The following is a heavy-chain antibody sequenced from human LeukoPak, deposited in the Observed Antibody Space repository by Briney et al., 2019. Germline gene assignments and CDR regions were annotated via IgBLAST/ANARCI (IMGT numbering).Heavy chain of an antibody. Sequence: GGSLRLSCAASGFTLSSYGMDWVRLAPGKGLEWVSSINSRSTYLYYADSVKGRFTISRDNAKNALYLQMNSLRAEDTAMYYCARETHGVNFDYWGQGTLVAVSS. V-gene: IGHV3-21*01. CDR3: ARETHGVNFDY. CDR2: INSRSTYL. CDR1: GFTLSSYG. J-gene: IGHJ4*02. D-gene: IGHD4-17*01.